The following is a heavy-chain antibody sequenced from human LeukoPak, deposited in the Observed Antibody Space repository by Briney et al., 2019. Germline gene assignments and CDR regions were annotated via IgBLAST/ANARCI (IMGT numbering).Heavy chain of an antibody. D-gene: IGHD4-11*01. CDR3: ARVGTDYSNYAYFRASHYYYYGMDV. CDR2: IYHSGST. V-gene: IGHV4-30-2*01. J-gene: IGHJ6*02. Sequence: SQTLSLTCAVSGGSISSGGYSWSWIRQPPGKGLEWIGYIYHSGSTYYNPSLKSRVTISVDTSKNQFSLKLSSVTAADTAVYYCARVGTDYSNYAYFRASHYYYYGMDVWGQGTTVTVSS. CDR1: GGSISSGGYS.